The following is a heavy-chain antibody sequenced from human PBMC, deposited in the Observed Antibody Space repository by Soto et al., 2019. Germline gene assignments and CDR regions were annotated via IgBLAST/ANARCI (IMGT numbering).Heavy chain of an antibody. D-gene: IGHD2-15*01. CDR1: GGTFSNYA. V-gene: IGHV1-69*01. Sequence: QVQLVQSGSEVKKTGSSVKVSCKTSGGTFSNYAISWVRQAPGQGLEWMGGIVPIFGTTNYAQKSQGRITITADASTSTAYMDLSSLRSEDTAVYYCARPRYCSGSDCWNNFDLWGQGTLVTVSS. CDR2: IVPIFGTT. CDR3: ARPRYCSGSDCWNNFDL. J-gene: IGHJ4*02.